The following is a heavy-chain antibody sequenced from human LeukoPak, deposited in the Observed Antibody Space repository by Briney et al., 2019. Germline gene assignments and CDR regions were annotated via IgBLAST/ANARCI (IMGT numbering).Heavy chain of an antibody. V-gene: IGHV3-48*03. D-gene: IGHD4-23*01. Sequence: GGSLRLSCAASGFTFSRYQMNWVRAAPGKGLEWVSHIRSSCGSIYYADPVKGRFTISRDNAKNSLYLQMNSQGAEDTAVYYCARDKSWTYGGIRGAFDMWGRGKMVTVSS. CDR3: ARDKSWTYGGIRGAFDM. CDR1: GFTFSRYQ. J-gene: IGHJ3*02. CDR2: IRSSCGSI.